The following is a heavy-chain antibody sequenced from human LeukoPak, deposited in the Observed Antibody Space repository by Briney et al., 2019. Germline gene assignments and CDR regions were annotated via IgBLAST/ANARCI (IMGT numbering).Heavy chain of an antibody. Sequence: GGSLRLSCAASGFTFSSYEMNWVRQAPGKGLEWVSYISSSGSTIYYADSVKGRFTISRDNAKNSLYLQMNSLRAEDTADHYCARRGVIISYFDYWGQGTLVTVSS. D-gene: IGHD3-10*01. CDR1: GFTFSSYE. CDR2: ISSSGSTI. CDR3: ARRGVIISYFDY. J-gene: IGHJ4*02. V-gene: IGHV3-48*03.